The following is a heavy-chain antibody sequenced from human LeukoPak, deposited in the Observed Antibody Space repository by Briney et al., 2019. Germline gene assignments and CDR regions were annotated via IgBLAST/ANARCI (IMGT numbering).Heavy chain of an antibody. CDR3: ARVFKRRYWDSSPFDY. CDR2: VSYDGSNK. Sequence: GRSLRHSCAASGFTFSSYDMDWVRQAPGKGLEWVAVVSYDGSNKYYANSVKGRFTISRDNSKNTLYLQMNSLRAEDTAVYYCARVFKRRYWDSSPFDYWGQGTLVTVSS. CDR1: GFTFSSYD. V-gene: IGHV3-30*03. D-gene: IGHD6-6*01. J-gene: IGHJ4*02.